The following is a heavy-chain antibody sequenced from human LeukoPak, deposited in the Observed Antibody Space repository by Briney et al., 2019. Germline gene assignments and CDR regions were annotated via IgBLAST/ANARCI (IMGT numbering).Heavy chain of an antibody. CDR3: ARGWDPYYYYYMDV. V-gene: IGHV1-18*01. J-gene: IGHJ6*03. D-gene: IGHD1-26*01. CDR1: GYTFTSYA. Sequence: ASVKVSCKASGYTFTSYAMNWVRQAPGQGLEWMGWISAYNGNTKYAQRLQGRVTMKTDTSTSTAYMELRSLRSDDTAVYYCARGWDPYYYYYMDVWGKGTTVIVSS. CDR2: ISAYNGNT.